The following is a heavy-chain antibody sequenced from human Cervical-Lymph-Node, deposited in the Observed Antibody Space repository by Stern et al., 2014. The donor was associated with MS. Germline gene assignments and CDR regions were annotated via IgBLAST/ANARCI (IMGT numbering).Heavy chain of an antibody. D-gene: IGHD3-10*01. V-gene: IGHV3-30-3*01. CDR1: GFTFSTYA. J-gene: IGHJ4*02. CDR3: ARGGRGVGLEY. CDR2: VAYDGTQR. Sequence: VQLVQSGGGVIQPGRSLSLSCDASGFTFSTYAMHWVLQGPGKGLEWVAFVAYDGTQRNSTDSVKARFTISRDNSKNTLYLHMNSLRDEDTAVYFCARGGRGVGLEYWGQGALVTVSS.